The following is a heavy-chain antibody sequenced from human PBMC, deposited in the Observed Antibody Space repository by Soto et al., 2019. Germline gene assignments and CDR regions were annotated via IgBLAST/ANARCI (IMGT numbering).Heavy chain of an antibody. V-gene: IGHV3-23*01. D-gene: IGHD3-10*01. CDR3: AREWRIAMVRGGGVDY. Sequence: EVQLLESGGGLVQPGGSLRLSGPASEFAFSTYAMSWVGQPPGKGLEWVSAISSSGISTSYKASVKGRFTVPRDKSKSPLYLQMTSLRADDTAVYYCAREWRIAMVRGGGVDYWGQGTLVTVSS. CDR1: EFAFSTYA. CDR2: ISSSGIST. J-gene: IGHJ4*02.